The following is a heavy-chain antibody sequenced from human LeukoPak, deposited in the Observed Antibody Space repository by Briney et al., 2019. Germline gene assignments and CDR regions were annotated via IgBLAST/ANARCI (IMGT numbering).Heavy chain of an antibody. J-gene: IGHJ4*02. Sequence: SETLSLTCTVSGGSISSYYWSWIRQPPGKGLEWIGSIYYSGSTYYNPSLKSRVTISVDTSKNQFSLKLSSVTAADTAVYYCARHPHVVVVAATHWGQGTLVTVSS. CDR3: ARHPHVVVVAATH. V-gene: IGHV4-39*01. CDR1: GGSISSYY. D-gene: IGHD2-15*01. CDR2: IYYSGST.